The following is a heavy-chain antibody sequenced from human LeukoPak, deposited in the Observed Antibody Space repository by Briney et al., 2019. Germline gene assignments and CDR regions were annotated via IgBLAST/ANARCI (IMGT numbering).Heavy chain of an antibody. D-gene: IGHD6-6*01. J-gene: IGHJ4*02. Sequence: GASVNVSCKASRGTFSSYAISWVRQAPGQGREWMGRIIPIFGTANYAQKFQGRVTITTDESTSTAYMELSSLRSEDTAVYYCARGRGSSSPHVHFDYWGQGTLVTVSS. CDR2: IIPIFGTA. CDR3: ARGRGSSSPHVHFDY. V-gene: IGHV1-69*05. CDR1: RGTFSSYA.